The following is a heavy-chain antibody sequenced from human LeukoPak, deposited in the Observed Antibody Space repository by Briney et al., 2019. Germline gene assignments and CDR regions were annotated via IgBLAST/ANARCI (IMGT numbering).Heavy chain of an antibody. CDR2: ISAYNGNT. CDR1: GYTFTSYG. J-gene: IGHJ5*02. Sequence: GASVKVSCKASGYTFTSYGISWVRQAPGQGLEWMGWISAYNGNTNYAQKLQGRVTMTTDTSTSTAYMELRSLRSDDTAVYYCARVLGGVNYYGSGTFDPWGQGTLVTVSS. D-gene: IGHD3-10*01. V-gene: IGHV1-18*01. CDR3: ARVLGGVNYYGSGTFDP.